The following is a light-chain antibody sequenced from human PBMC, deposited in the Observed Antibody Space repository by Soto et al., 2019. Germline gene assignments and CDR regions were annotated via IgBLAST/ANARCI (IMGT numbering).Light chain of an antibody. V-gene: IGLV2-14*02. CDR1: SSDVGTYSL. CDR3: SSYASSGAVV. J-gene: IGLJ3*02. CDR2: EGS. Sequence: QSVLTQPASVSGSPGQSIIISCTGASSDVGTYSLVSWYQQHPGKAPKLMIYEGSRRPSGVSNRFSGSKSGNTASLTFSGLQPEDEADYYCSSYASSGAVVFGGGTKLTVL.